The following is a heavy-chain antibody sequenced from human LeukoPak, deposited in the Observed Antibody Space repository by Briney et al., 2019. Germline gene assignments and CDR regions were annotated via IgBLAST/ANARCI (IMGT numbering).Heavy chain of an antibody. CDR3: ARDGDMVRGVLDAFDI. V-gene: IGHV4-4*07. CDR2: IYTSGST. D-gene: IGHD3-10*01. J-gene: IGHJ3*02. Sequence: SETLSLTCTVSGGSISSYYWNWIRQPAGKGLEWIGRIYTSGSTTYNPSPKSRVTMSVDTSKNQFSLKLSSVTAADTAVYYCARDGDMVRGVLDAFDIWGQGTMVTVSS. CDR1: GGSISSYY.